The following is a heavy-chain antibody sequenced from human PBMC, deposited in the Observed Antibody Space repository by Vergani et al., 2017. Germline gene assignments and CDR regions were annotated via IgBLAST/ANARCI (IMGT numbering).Heavy chain of an antibody. V-gene: IGHV1-46*01. CDR3: ARGLKYCSGGSCRGAFFDI. Sequence: QVQLVQSGAEVKKPGASVKVSCKASGYTFTSYYMNWVRQAPGQGLEWMGLINPSSGSTSYAQKFQGRVTMTRDTSTSTVYMDLSSLRSEDTAVYYCARGLKYCSGGSCRGAFFDIWGQGTMVTVSS. D-gene: IGHD2-15*01. J-gene: IGHJ3*02. CDR1: GYTFTSYY. CDR2: INPSSGST.